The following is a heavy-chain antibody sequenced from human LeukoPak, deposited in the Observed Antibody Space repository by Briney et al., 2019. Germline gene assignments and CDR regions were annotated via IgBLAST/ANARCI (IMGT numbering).Heavy chain of an antibody. V-gene: IGHV3-11*04. CDR2: ISSSGSTI. D-gene: IGHD3-22*01. Sequence: GGSLRLSCAASGFTFSDYYMSWIRQAPGKGLEWVSYISSSGSTIYCADSVKGRFTISRDNAKNSLYLQMNSLRAEDTAVYYCARDLQNNYDSSGYYFDYWGQGTLVTVSS. J-gene: IGHJ4*02. CDR1: GFTFSDYY. CDR3: ARDLQNNYDSSGYYFDY.